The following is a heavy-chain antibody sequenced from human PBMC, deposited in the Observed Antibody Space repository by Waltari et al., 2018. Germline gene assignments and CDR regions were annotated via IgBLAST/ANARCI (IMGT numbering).Heavy chain of an antibody. D-gene: IGHD6-13*01. CDR1: GGPFSSEA. CDR3: ARVPTPYSSSWYYFDY. V-gene: IGHV1-69*01. CDR2: IIPIFGTA. J-gene: IGHJ4*02. Sequence: VQLVQSGAEVKQPGSTVKVSCKASGGPFSSEAIGWVRQAPGQGLEWMGGIIPIFGTANYAQKFQGRVTITADESTSTAYMELSSLRSEDTAVYYCARVPTPYSSSWYYFDYWGQGTLVTVSS.